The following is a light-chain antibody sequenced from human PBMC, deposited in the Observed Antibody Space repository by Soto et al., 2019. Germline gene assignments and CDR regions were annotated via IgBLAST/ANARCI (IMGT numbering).Light chain of an antibody. J-gene: IGKJ2*01. V-gene: IGKV3-15*01. CDR3: QQYNYRPPYT. CDR2: GAS. Sequence: ETVMTQSPATLSMSPGERVTLSCRASQSVSTNVAWYQQKPGQAPRPLIYGASTRATGIPPRFSGSGYATEFTLTISSLQTEDFAVYYCQQYNYRPPYTFGQGTKVDIK. CDR1: QSVSTN.